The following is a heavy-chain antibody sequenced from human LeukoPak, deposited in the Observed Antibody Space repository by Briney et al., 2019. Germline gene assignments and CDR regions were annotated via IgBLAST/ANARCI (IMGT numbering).Heavy chain of an antibody. Sequence: PSETLSLTCAVYGGSFSGYYWSWIRQPPGKGLEWIGEINHSGSTNYNPSLKSRVTISVDTSKNQFSLKLSSVTAADTAVYYCARVFRPHYYDYYGMDVWGQGTTVTVSS. V-gene: IGHV4-34*01. CDR3: ARVFRPHYYDYYGMDV. CDR2: INHSGST. J-gene: IGHJ6*02. D-gene: IGHD2/OR15-2a*01. CDR1: GGSFSGYY.